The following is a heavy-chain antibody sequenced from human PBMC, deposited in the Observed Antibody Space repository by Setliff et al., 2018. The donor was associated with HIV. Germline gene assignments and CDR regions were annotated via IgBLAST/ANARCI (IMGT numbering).Heavy chain of an antibody. CDR2: ISESG. CDR3: VNRAWLES. CDR1: GFAFSSQA. Sequence: GGSLRLSCAASGFAFSSQAMSWVRQTPGKGLDWVSVISESGYSADSVKGRFTISRDNSKNMLYLQMNNLTTEDTAVYYCVNRAWLESWGQGTLVTVSS. J-gene: IGHJ4*02. V-gene: IGHV3-23*01.